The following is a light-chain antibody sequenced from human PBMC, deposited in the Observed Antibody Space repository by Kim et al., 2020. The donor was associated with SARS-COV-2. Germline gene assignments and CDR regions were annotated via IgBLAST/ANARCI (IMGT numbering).Light chain of an antibody. CDR1: SSDVGGYNY. CDR2: DVS. Sequence: QSALTQPASVSGSPGQSITISCTGTSSDVGGYNYVSWYQQHPGKAPKLMIYDVSNRPSGVSNRFSGSKSGNTASLTISGLQADDEADYYCSSYTSSSTPHVVFGGGTQLTVL. J-gene: IGLJ2*01. CDR3: SSYTSSSTPHVV. V-gene: IGLV2-14*03.